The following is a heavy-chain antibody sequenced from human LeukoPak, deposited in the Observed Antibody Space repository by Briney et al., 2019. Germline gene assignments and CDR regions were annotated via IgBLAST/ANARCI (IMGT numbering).Heavy chain of an antibody. J-gene: IGHJ6*02. D-gene: IGHD2-2*01. CDR3: ARDTPYCSSTSCRYYYYGMDV. CDR2: IYSGGST. Sequence: PGGSLRLSCAASGFTVSSNYMSWVRQALGKGLEWVSVIYSGGSTYYADSVKGRFTISRDNSKNTLYLQMNSLRAEDTAVYYCARDTPYCSSTSCRYYYYGMDVWGQGTTVTVSS. CDR1: GFTVSSNY. V-gene: IGHV3-53*01.